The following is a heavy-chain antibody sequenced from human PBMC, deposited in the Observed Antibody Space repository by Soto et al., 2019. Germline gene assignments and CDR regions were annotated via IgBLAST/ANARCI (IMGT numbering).Heavy chain of an antibody. CDR3: AKGTHTNVGWPYYFES. Sequence: GGSLRLSCVASGFSLANYPMNWVRQTPGKGLEWISYSSPRGDTIYYADSVEGRFTISRDNARNSLPLHMSSLRDEDSALYYSAKGTHTNVGWPYYFESWGQGVPVTVSS. CDR1: GFSLANYP. D-gene: IGHD6-19*01. CDR2: SSPRGDTI. J-gene: IGHJ4*02. V-gene: IGHV3-48*02.